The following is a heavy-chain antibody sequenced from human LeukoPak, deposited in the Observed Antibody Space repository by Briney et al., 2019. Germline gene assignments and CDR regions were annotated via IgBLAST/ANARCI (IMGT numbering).Heavy chain of an antibody. D-gene: IGHD2-8*01. J-gene: IGHJ6*03. CDR2: ISSSSSYI. CDR1: GFTFSSYS. V-gene: IGHV3-21*01. Sequence: GGSLRLSCAASGFTFSSYSMNWVRQAPGKGLEWVSCISSSSSYIYYADSVKGRFSISRDRSKNILYLQMNSLRAEDTAVYSCAKDRCSNGIGCYYYYMDVWGKGTTVTISS. CDR3: AKDRCSNGIGCYYYYMDV.